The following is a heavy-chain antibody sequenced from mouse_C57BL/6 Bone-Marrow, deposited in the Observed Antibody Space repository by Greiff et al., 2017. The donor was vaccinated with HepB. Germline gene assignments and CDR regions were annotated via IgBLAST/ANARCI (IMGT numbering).Heavy chain of an antibody. Sequence: QVQLQQPGAELVKPGPSVKLSCKASGYTFTSYWMQWVKQRPGQGLEWIGEIDPSDSYTNYNQKFKGKATLTVDTSSSTAYMQLSSLTSEDSAVYYCYYGSSYYWGQGTTLTVSS. CDR1: GYTFTSYW. CDR3: YYGSSYY. D-gene: IGHD1-1*01. V-gene: IGHV1-50*01. J-gene: IGHJ2*01. CDR2: IDPSDSYT.